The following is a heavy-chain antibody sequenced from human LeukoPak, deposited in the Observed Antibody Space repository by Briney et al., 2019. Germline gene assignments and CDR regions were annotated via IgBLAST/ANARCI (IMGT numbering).Heavy chain of an antibody. CDR2: SIPFFGTA. CDR3: ARCHVLRYFDWWEENWFDP. V-gene: IGHV1-69*06. Sequence: SSVKVSCKASGGSFSSHAISWVRQAPPPGLEWMGGSIPFFGTANYSQHFQRRVTIPADKSTSTAYMELSSLRSDDRAVYYCARCHVLRYFDWWEENWFDPWGQGTLVTVSS. D-gene: IGHD3-9*01. CDR1: GGSFSSHA. J-gene: IGHJ5*02.